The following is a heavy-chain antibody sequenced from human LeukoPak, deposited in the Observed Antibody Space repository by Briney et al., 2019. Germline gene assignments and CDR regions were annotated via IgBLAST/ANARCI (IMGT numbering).Heavy chain of an antibody. D-gene: IGHD2-15*01. J-gene: IGHJ5*02. V-gene: IGHV1-69*04. CDR1: GGTFISYA. CDR2: IIPIFGIA. Sequence: ASVKVSCKASGGTFISYAISWVRQAPGQGLEWMGRIIPIFGIANYAQKFQGRVTITADKSTSTAYMELSSLRSEDTAVYYCARANLGRPVGHCSGGSCYSDSSWFDPWGQGTLVTVSS. CDR3: ARANLGRPVGHCSGGSCYSDSSWFDP.